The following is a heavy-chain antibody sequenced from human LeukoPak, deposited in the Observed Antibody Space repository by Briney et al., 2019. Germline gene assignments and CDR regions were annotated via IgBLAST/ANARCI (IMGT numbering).Heavy chain of an antibody. J-gene: IGHJ5*02. V-gene: IGHV1-69*04. CDR3: AKVGSVSNKVGATTPVSWFDP. CDR2: IIPILGIA. CDR1: GGTFSSYA. D-gene: IGHD1-26*01. Sequence: GASVKVSCKASGGTFSSYAISWVRQAPGQGLEWMGRIIPILGIANYAQKFQGRVTITADKSASTAYMELSSLRSEDTAIYYCAKVGSVSNKVGATTPVSWFDPWGQGTLVTVSS.